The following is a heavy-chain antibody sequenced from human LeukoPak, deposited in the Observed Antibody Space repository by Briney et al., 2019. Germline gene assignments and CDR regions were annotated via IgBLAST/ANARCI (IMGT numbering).Heavy chain of an antibody. V-gene: IGHV3-23*01. J-gene: IGHJ4*02. Sequence: QPGGSLRLSCAASGFTFSSYAMSWVRQAPGKGLEWVSAISGSGDSTYFADSVKGRFTISRDNSKNTLYLQISSLRAEDTAVYYCARKLSGYAPFDCWGQGTLVTVSS. CDR2: ISGSGDST. CDR1: GFTFSSYA. D-gene: IGHD5-12*01. CDR3: ARKLSGYAPFDC.